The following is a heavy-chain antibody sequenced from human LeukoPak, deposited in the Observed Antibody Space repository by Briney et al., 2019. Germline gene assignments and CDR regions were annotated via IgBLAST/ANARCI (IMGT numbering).Heavy chain of an antibody. D-gene: IGHD2-2*02. V-gene: IGHV3-21*01. CDR1: GFTFSSYS. CDR2: ISSSSSYI. Sequence: PGGSLRLSCAASGFTFSSYSMNWVRQAPGKGLEWVSSISSSSSYIYYADSVKGRFTISRDNAKNSLYLQMNSLRAEDTAVYYCARSLSPSEYCSSTSCYNYYYYGMDVWGQGTTVTVSS. J-gene: IGHJ6*02. CDR3: ARSLSPSEYCSSTSCYNYYYYGMDV.